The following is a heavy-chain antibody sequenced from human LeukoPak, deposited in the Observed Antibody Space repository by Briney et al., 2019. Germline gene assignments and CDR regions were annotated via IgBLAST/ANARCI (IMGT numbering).Heavy chain of an antibody. CDR3: ARHNIGGSSAWEPNWFDP. Sequence: PSETLSLTCAVYGGSFSGYYWSWIRQPPGKGLEWIGEINHSGSTNYNPSLKSRVTISVDTSKNHFSLKLSSVTAADTAVYYCARHNIGGSSAWEPNWFDPWGQGTLVTVSS. J-gene: IGHJ5*02. V-gene: IGHV4-34*01. CDR2: INHSGST. D-gene: IGHD6-19*01. CDR1: GGSFSGYY.